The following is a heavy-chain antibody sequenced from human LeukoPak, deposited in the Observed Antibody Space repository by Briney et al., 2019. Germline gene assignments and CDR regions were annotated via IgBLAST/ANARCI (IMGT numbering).Heavy chain of an antibody. CDR2: INHSGST. CDR1: GGSFSGYY. V-gene: IGHV4-34*01. J-gene: IGHJ5*02. CDR3: ATASAWFDP. Sequence: SETLSLTCAVYGGSFSGYYWSWIRQPPGKGLEWIGEINHSGSTNYNPSLKSRVTISVDTSKNQFSLKLSSVTAADTAVYYCATASAWFDPWGQGTLVTVSS.